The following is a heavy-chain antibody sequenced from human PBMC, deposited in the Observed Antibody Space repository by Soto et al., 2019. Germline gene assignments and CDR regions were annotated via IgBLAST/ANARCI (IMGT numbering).Heavy chain of an antibody. CDR2: IYYSGST. J-gene: IGHJ6*02. CDR1: GGSISSGDYY. D-gene: IGHD2-15*01. CDR3: ARETPPYYYYGMDV. V-gene: IGHV4-30-4*01. Sequence: KPSETLSLTCTVSGGSISSGDYYWSWIRQPPGKGLEWIGYIYYSGSTYYNPSLKSRVTISVDTSKNQFSLKLSSVTAADTAVYYCARETPPYYYYGMDVWGQGTTVTVSS.